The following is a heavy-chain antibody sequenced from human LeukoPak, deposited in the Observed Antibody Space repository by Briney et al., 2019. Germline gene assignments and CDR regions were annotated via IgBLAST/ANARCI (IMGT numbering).Heavy chain of an antibody. CDR3: ARHPSFGELSR. V-gene: IGHV4-39*01. CDR1: GDSISSGGYY. Sequence: PSETLSLTCTVSGDSISSGGYYWSWIRQPAGKGLEWIGTIYHSGSTSYNPSLKSRVTISVDTSKNQFSLKLSSVTAADTAVYYCARHPSFGELSRWGQGTLVTVSS. J-gene: IGHJ4*02. D-gene: IGHD3-10*01. CDR2: IYHSGST.